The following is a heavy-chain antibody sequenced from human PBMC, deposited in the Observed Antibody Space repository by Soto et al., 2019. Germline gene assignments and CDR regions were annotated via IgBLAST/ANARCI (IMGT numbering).Heavy chain of an antibody. CDR1: GFTFSGSA. Sequence: EVPLVESGGGLVQPGGSLKLSCAASGFTFSGSAMHWSPQPPGKGLEGVGRIRGKANNYATVYAASVKGRFTISRDDSKNTAHLQMNSLKTEDTAVYYCARHALQYCGGDCYLLPYFDLWGRGTLVTVSS. CDR3: ARHALQYCGGDCYLLPYFDL. J-gene: IGHJ2*01. D-gene: IGHD2-21*02. V-gene: IGHV3-73*02. CDR2: IRGKANNYAT.